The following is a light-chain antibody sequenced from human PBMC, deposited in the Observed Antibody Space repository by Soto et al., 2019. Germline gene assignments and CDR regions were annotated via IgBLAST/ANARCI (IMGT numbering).Light chain of an antibody. Sequence: QSVLTQPPSASGTPGQRVTISCSGSSSNIGSNTVNWYQQLPGTAPKLLIYSNNQRPSGVPDRFSGSKSGTSAALAISGLQYEEEADYYCSAWYDSLQGHGVFGGGTKLTVL. J-gene: IGLJ2*01. CDR1: SSNIGSNT. CDR3: SAWYDSLQGHGV. CDR2: SNN. V-gene: IGLV1-44*01.